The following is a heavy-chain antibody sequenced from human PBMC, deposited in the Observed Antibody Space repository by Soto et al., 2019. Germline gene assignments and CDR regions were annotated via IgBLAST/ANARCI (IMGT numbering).Heavy chain of an antibody. V-gene: IGHV3-30-3*01. CDR1: GFTFSSYA. Sequence: QVQLVESGGGVVQPGRSLRLSCAASGFTFSSYAMHWVRQAPGKGLEWVAVTSYDGDNKRYADSVKGRFTISRDNSKNTLYLQMNSLRTEDTAVYYCARLYSGNYDLWGHGTLVTVSS. D-gene: IGHD1-26*01. CDR2: TSYDGDNK. CDR3: ARLYSGNYDL. J-gene: IGHJ5*02.